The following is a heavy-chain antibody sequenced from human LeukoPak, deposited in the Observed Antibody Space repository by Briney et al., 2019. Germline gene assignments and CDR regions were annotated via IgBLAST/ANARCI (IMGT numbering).Heavy chain of an antibody. CDR1: GGSFSGYC. CDR2: INHSGST. V-gene: IGHV4-34*01. CDR3: ARVRYDFWSGYYGPFDY. Sequence: SETLSLTCAVYGGSFSGYCWSWIRQPPGKGLEWIREINHSGSTNYNPSLKSRVTISVDTSKNQFSPKLSSVTAADTAVYYCARVRYDFWSGYYGPFDYWGQGTLVTVSS. J-gene: IGHJ4*02. D-gene: IGHD3-3*01.